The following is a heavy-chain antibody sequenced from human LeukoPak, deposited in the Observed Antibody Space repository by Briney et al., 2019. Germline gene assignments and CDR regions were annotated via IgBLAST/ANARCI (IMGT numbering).Heavy chain of an antibody. CDR1: GFTFSSYA. J-gene: IGHJ3*02. CDR2: LSASGSRT. D-gene: IGHD2-21*02. V-gene: IGHV3-23*01. Sequence: GGSLRLSCAASGFTFSSYAMNWVRQAPGRGLEWVSALSASGSRTYYADSVKGRFTISRDNSRNTLYLQMNSLRAEDTAVYYCAKVRGGDLPLYDAFDIWGQGTMVTVSS. CDR3: AKVRGGDLPLYDAFDI.